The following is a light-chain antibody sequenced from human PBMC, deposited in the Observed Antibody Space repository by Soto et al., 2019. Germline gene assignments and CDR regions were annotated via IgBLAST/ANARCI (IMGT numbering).Light chain of an antibody. CDR3: QQYNSDSWT. CDR2: KAS. J-gene: IGKJ1*01. V-gene: IGKV1-5*03. Sequence: DIPVTQSPSTLSASVGDRVTITCRASQSVNTWLAWFQQKPGKAPKLLIYKASSLESGVPSRFSGSGSGTEFTLTISSLQPDDFATYYCQQYNSDSWTFGQGTKVEIK. CDR1: QSVNTW.